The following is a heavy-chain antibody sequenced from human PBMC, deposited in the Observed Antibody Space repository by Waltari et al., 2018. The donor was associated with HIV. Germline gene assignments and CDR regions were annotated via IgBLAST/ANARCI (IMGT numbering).Heavy chain of an antibody. CDR2: IYYGGST. CDR1: GGSSNSYS. J-gene: IGHJ4*02. D-gene: IGHD3-10*01. Sequence: QLQLQESGPGLVKPSETLSLTCSVSGGSSNSYSWGWIRQPPGKGLEWIGSIYYGGSTFYNSSLKSRLTISADTSKNQFSLKLSSVTAADTTVYYCARHDPGTYYYFDYWGQGTLVTVSS. CDR3: ARHDPGTYYYFDY. V-gene: IGHV4-39*01.